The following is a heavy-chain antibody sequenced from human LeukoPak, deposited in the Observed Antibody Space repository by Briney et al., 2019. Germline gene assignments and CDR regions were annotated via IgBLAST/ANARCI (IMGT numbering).Heavy chain of an antibody. CDR1: GFTFSSYG. D-gene: IGHD3-22*01. Sequence: GGSLRLSCAAAGFTFSSYGMDWVRQAPGKWLEWVAFMRDDGGNKYYAGSVKGRFTISRENSKNTLYLQMNSLRAQDTAVYYCAKVGYYYDSSGYYFDYWGQGTLVTVSS. CDR2: MRDDGGNK. J-gene: IGHJ4*02. V-gene: IGHV3-30*02. CDR3: AKVGYYYDSSGYYFDY.